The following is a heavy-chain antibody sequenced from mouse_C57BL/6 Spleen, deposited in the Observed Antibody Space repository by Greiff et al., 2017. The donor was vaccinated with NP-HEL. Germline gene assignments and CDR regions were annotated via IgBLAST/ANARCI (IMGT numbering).Heavy chain of an antibody. D-gene: IGHD2-1*01. V-gene: IGHV5-9-1*02. CDR3: TRAGGGNYEDAMDY. CDR1: GFTFSSYA. J-gene: IGHJ4*01. Sequence: EVKLVESGEGLVKPGGSLKLSCAASGFTFSSYAMSWVRQTPEKRLEWVAYISSGGDYIYYADTVKGRFTLSRDNARNTLYLQMSSLKSEDTAMYYCTRAGGGNYEDAMDYWGQGTSVTVSS. CDR2: ISSGGDYI.